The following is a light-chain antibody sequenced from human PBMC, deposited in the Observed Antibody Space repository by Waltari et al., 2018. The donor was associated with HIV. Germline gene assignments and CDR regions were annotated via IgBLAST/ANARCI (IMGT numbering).Light chain of an antibody. CDR2: GVN. CDR1: SSEFALHTF. J-gene: IGLJ2*01. CDR3: TTYTAKDSLL. V-gene: IGLV2-14*01. Sequence: SALTQPASVSGSPGQSVTISCTGTSSEFALHTFLSWYQQHPGQAPQLIIFGVNSRPSGISSRFSASKSGDTASLTISGLQSGDEADYYCTTYTAKDSLLIGSGTKLTVL.